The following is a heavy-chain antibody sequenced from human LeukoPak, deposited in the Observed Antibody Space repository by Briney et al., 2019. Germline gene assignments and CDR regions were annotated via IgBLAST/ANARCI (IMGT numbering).Heavy chain of an antibody. CDR3: ARGQGLVALDY. CDR2: IYYSGST. Sequence: SETLSLTCTVSGGPISSSSYFWGWVRQPPGEGVERSGSIYYSGSTYYNPSLKSRVTITVNTSKNQYTLKLNSETAADTSVYYCARGQGLVALDYWGQGTLVTVSS. CDR1: GGPISSSSYF. J-gene: IGHJ4*02. V-gene: IGHV4-39*01. D-gene: IGHD6-19*01.